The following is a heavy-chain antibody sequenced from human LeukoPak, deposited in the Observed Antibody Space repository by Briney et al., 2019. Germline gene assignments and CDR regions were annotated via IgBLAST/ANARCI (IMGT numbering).Heavy chain of an antibody. Sequence: GGSLRLSCAASGFTFSSYGMHWVRQAPGKGLEWVAFIRYDGSNKYYADSAKGRFTISRDNSKNTLYLQMNSLRAEDTAVYYCAKSFGVVISPPDYWGQGTLVTVSS. D-gene: IGHD3-3*01. CDR3: AKSFGVVISPPDY. CDR2: IRYDGSNK. V-gene: IGHV3-30*02. J-gene: IGHJ4*02. CDR1: GFTFSSYG.